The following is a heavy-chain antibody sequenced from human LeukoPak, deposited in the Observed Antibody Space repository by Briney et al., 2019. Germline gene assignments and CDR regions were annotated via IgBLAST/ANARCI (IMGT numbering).Heavy chain of an antibody. D-gene: IGHD3-3*01. V-gene: IGHV4-30-4*01. CDR1: GGSISSGEYY. CDR2: IYYSGST. Sequence: PSETLCLSCTVSGGSISSGEYYWSWIRQPPGKGLEWIGYIYYSGSTYYNPSLKSRVTISGDTSKNPFSLKLSCVTAADTAVYYCAREERRNFYYGMDVWGQGTTVTVSS. CDR3: AREERRNFYYGMDV. J-gene: IGHJ6*02.